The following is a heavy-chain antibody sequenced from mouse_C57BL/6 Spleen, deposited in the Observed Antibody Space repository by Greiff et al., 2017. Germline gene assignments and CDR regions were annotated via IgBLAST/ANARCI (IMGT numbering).Heavy chain of an antibody. V-gene: IGHV1-61*01. Sequence: VQLQQPGAELVRPGSSVKLSCKASGYTFTSYWMDWVKQRPGQGLEWIGNIYPSDSETHYNQKFKDKATLTVDKSSSTAYMQLSSLTSEDSAVYDSARGWINDGYYAFAYWGQGTLVTVSA. D-gene: IGHD2-3*01. CDR1: GYTFTSYW. CDR2: IYPSDSET. J-gene: IGHJ3*01. CDR3: ARGWINDGYYAFAY.